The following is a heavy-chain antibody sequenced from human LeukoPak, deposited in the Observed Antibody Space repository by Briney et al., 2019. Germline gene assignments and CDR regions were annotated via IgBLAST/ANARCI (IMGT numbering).Heavy chain of an antibody. V-gene: IGHV3-30*18. CDR1: GFTFSSYG. CDR2: ISYDGSNK. CDR3: AKQAHRPEALYYFDY. Sequence: PGGSLRLSCAASGFTFSSYGMHWVRRAPGKGLEWVAVISYDGSNKYYADSVKGRFTISRDNSKNTLYLQMNSLRAEDTAVYYCAKQAHRPEALYYFDYWGQGTLVTVSS. J-gene: IGHJ4*02.